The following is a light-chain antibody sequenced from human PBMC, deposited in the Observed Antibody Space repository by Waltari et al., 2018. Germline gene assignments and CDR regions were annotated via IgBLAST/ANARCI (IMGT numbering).Light chain of an antibody. V-gene: IGKV1-5*03. J-gene: IGKJ2*01. Sequence: EIQLTQSPSTLSASVGDRVTITCRASQSVSHWLSWYQEQPGKAPKLLIYKASGLENGVPSRFSGSGSETEFSLTISGLQPDDCATYYCQHYSSYPYTFGQGTRLEIK. CDR2: KAS. CDR1: QSVSHW. CDR3: QHYSSYPYT.